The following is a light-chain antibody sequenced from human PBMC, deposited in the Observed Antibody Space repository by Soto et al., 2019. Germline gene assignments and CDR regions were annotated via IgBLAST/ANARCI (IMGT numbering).Light chain of an antibody. CDR3: QQYGYSPIT. V-gene: IGKV3-11*01. CDR2: DAY. Sequence: EIVLTQSPGTLSSSPGERATLSCRASQSFRGLLAWYQQKPGQAPRLLIYDAYNRATGIPPRFSGSGSGTDFTLTISSLEPEDSAVYYCQQYGYSPITFGQGTRLEIK. J-gene: IGKJ5*01. CDR1: QSFRGL.